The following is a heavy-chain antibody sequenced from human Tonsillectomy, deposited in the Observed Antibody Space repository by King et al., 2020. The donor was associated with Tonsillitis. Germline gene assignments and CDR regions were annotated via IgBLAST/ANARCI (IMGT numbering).Heavy chain of an antibody. CDR3: ASFLTGEGY. V-gene: IGHV1-2*02. CDR2: INPKSGGT. D-gene: IGHD7-27*01. CDR1: GYTFTGYN. J-gene: IGHJ4*02. Sequence: QLVQSGAEVKKPGASVKVSCKASGYTFTGYNMNWGRQAPGQGLEWMGWINPKSGGTKYAQKFQGRVTMTRDTSISTAYREMSRLRSDDTAVYYCASFLTGEGYWGQGTLVTVSS.